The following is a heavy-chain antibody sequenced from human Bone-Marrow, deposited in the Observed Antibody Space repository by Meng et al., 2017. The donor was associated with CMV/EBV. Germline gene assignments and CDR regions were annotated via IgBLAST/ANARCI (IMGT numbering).Heavy chain of an antibody. CDR1: GLPISNYW. Sequence: YLVGSGGGLVQPGGSLRLSCAASGLPISNYWMSWVRQAPGKGLEWVANIKNDGSERYYVDSVKGRSSISRDNADNSLYLQMNNLRAEDTAVYYCRLGHYSQDWGQGTLVTVSS. CDR2: IKNDGSER. CDR3: RLGHYSQD. J-gene: IGHJ4*02. V-gene: IGHV3-7*02. D-gene: IGHD4-17*01.